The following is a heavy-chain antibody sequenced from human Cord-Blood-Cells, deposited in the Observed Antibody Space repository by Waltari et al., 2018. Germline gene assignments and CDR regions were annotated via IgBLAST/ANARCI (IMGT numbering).Heavy chain of an antibody. V-gene: IGHV1-24*01. CDR2: LDHGDGET. CDR3: ATSTLDY. Sequence: QVQLVQSGAEVKKPGASVKVSCKVSGYTLTELSVHWVRQALGKGLAGMGGLDHGDGETIYEQKFQGRVTMTEDTSTDTAYMELSSLRSEDTAVYYCATSTLDYWGQGTLVTVSS. J-gene: IGHJ4*02. CDR1: GYTLTELS.